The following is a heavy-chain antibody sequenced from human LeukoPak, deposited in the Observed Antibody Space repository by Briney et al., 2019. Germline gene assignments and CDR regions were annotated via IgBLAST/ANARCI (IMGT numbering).Heavy chain of an antibody. CDR3: ARVGTTSNFYYYYGMDV. D-gene: IGHD2/OR15-2a*01. Sequence: GGSLRLSCAASGFTFSSFRMNWVRQAPGKGLEWVSCISSSSSIYYADSVKGRFTISRDNAKNSLYLQMNSLRDEDTAVYYCARVGTTSNFYYYYGMDVWGQGTTVTVSS. CDR2: ISSSSSI. J-gene: IGHJ6*02. CDR1: GFTFSSFR. V-gene: IGHV3-48*02.